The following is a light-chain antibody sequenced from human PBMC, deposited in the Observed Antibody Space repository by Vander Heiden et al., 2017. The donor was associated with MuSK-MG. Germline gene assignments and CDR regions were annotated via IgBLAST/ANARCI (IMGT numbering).Light chain of an antibody. J-gene: IGLJ2*01. CDR1: SSDVGGYDY. CDR2: DVT. CDR3: SSDTSNNLGI. Sequence: QSALTQPASVSGSPGPSITISCTGTSSDVGGYDYVSWYQQYPGKAPKLMIYDVTMRPSGVSNRFSGSKSGNTASLTISGLQAEDEADYYCSSDTSNNLGIFGGGTKVTVL. V-gene: IGLV2-14*01.